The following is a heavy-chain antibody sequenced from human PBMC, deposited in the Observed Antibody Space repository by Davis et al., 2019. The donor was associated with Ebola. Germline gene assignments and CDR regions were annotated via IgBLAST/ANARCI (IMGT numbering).Heavy chain of an antibody. Sequence: GESLKISCAASGFTFSSYAMHWVRQAPGKGLEWVAVISYDGSNKYYADSVKGRFTISGDNSKNTLYLQMNSLRAEDTAVYYCAREGGSEQQLLFYYYGMDVWGQGTTVTVSS. V-gene: IGHV3-30-3*01. CDR3: AREGGSEQQLLFYYYGMDV. CDR2: ISYDGSNK. J-gene: IGHJ6*02. CDR1: GFTFSSYA. D-gene: IGHD6-13*01.